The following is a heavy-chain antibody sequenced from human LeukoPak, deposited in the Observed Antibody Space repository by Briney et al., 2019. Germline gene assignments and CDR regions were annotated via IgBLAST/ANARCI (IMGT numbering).Heavy chain of an antibody. CDR1: GFTFSSYA. CDR3: AKAAEGSYFYAMDV. J-gene: IGHJ6*02. CDR2: ISDNGGNI. V-gene: IGHV3-23*01. Sequence: PGGSLRLSCAASGFTFSSYAMSWVRQAPGKGLEWVSGISDNGGNIYYADSVKGRFTISRDNSKHTLYLKMNSLRAEDTAVYHCAKAAEGSYFYAMDVWGQGTTVTVFS.